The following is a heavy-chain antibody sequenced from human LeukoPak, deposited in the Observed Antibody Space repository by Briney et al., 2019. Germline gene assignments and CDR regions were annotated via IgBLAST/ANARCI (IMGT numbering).Heavy chain of an antibody. CDR1: GGTVSSYA. V-gene: IGHV1-69*13. CDR3: ARGEGYCSSTSCYTDYYYYMDV. D-gene: IGHD2-2*02. J-gene: IGHJ6*03. Sequence: SVKVSCKASGGTVSSYAISWVRQAPGHGLGWMGGIIPIFGTASYAQKFQGRVTITAEEATSTAYMELSSLRSEDTAVYYCARGEGYCSSTSCYTDYYYYMDVWGKGTTVTVSS. CDR2: IIPIFGTA.